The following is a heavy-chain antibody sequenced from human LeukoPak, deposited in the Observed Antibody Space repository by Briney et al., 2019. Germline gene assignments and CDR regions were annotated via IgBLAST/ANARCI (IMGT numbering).Heavy chain of an antibody. CDR1: GYTFIGYY. J-gene: IGHJ4*02. CDR2: INPNSGGT. CDR3: ASSDYSNRFFDY. Sequence: ASVNVSCKASGYTFIGYYMHGVRQAPGQGLEWMGWINPNSGGTNYAQKFQGRVTMTSDTSISTAYMPLSRLRSDDTPVYYCASSDYSNRFFDYWGQGTLVTVSS. V-gene: IGHV1-2*02. D-gene: IGHD4-11*01.